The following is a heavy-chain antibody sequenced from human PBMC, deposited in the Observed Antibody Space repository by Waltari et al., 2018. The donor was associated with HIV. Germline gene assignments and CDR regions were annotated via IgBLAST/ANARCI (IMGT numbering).Heavy chain of an antibody. CDR1: GLPVSSNT. Sequence: EVQLVEPGGGLIQPGGSLRLSWAAPGLPVSSNTMSWVRQAPGKGLEWVSVIYSGGSTYYADSVKGRFTISRDNSKNTLYLQMNSLRAEDTAVYYCASSPSSGTRNDYWGQGTLVTVSS. D-gene: IGHD3-22*01. CDR2: IYSGGST. J-gene: IGHJ4*02. CDR3: ASSPSSGTRNDY. V-gene: IGHV3-53*01.